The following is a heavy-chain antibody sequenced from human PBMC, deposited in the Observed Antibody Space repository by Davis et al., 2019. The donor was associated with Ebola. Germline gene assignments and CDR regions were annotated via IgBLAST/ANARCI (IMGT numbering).Heavy chain of an antibody. CDR1: GDSMSEYY. J-gene: IGHJ5*02. V-gene: IGHV4-59*12. D-gene: IGHD6-13*01. Sequence: SETLSLTCTVSGDSMSEYYYNWIRQPPGRGLEWIGNIYYSGTTNLNPSLKSRVTISVDTSKNQFSLKVTSVTAADTAVYYCARGLGMGWFDPWGQGTLVTVSS. CDR3: ARGLGMGWFDP. CDR2: IYYSGTT.